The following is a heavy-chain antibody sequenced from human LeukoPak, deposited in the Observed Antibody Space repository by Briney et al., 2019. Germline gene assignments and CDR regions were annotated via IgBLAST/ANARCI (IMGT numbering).Heavy chain of an antibody. CDR1: GFTFSSAW. Sequence: GGSLRLSCAASGFTFSSAWMSWVRQAPGQGLEWLGRIKTKTDGGTTDYAAPVKGRFTISRDDSKDTLYLQMNSLKSDDTAAYYCANIFGGNSHRSDYWGQGTLVTVSS. J-gene: IGHJ4*02. CDR3: ANIFGGNSHRSDY. V-gene: IGHV3-15*01. D-gene: IGHD4-23*01. CDR2: IKTKTDGGTT.